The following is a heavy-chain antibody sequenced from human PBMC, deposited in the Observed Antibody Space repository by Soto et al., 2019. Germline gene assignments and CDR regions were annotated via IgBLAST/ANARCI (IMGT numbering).Heavy chain of an antibody. D-gene: IGHD6-19*01. V-gene: IGHV1-3*01. CDR2: INAGNGNT. CDR3: ATKEDGSGWYYDWFDP. Sequence: SVKVSCKASGYTFTSYAMHWLRQAPVQRLEWMGWINAGNGNTKYSQKFQGRVTITRDTSASTAYMELSSLRSEDTAVYYCATKEDGSGWYYDWFDPWGQGTLVIVS. CDR1: GYTFTSYA. J-gene: IGHJ5*02.